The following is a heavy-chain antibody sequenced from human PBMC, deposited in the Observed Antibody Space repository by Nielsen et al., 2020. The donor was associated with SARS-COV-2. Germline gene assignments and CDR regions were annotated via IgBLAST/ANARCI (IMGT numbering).Heavy chain of an antibody. CDR1: GGSFSGYY. D-gene: IGHD3-10*01. CDR2: INHSGST. V-gene: IGHV4-34*01. Sequence: SETLSLTSAVYGGSFSGYYWSWIRQPPGKGLEWIGEINHSGSTNYNPSLKSRVTISVDTSKNQFSLKLSSVTAADTAVYYCARVITMVRGVSKSQYYGMDVWGQGTTVTVSS. J-gene: IGHJ6*02. CDR3: ARVITMVRGVSKSQYYGMDV.